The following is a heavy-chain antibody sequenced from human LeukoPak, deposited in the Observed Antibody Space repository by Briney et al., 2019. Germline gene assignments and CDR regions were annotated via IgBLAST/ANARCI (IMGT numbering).Heavy chain of an antibody. CDR1: GFTFSSYA. V-gene: IGHV3-23*01. CDR2: ISGSAGST. J-gene: IGHJ4*02. CDR3: AKDHGGIAVVPFDY. Sequence: GGSLRLSCAASGFTFSSYAMSWVRQAPGKGLEWVSTISGSAGSTYYADSVKGLFTISRDNSKNTLYLQMNSLRAEDTAVYYCAKDHGGIAVVPFDYGGQETLITVSS. D-gene: IGHD6-19*01.